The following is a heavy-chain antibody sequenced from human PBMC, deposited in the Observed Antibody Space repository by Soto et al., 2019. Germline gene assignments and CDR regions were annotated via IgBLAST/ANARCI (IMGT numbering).Heavy chain of an antibody. J-gene: IGHJ5*02. Sequence: QVQLQESGPGLVKPSGTLSLTCAVSGDSVSSPYYWCWVRQPPGKGLEWIGEVFHTGTTSYNPSLRXXVTISMDKSINQFSLDLSSVNAADPAVYYCARSAGWYAIHAWGPGTLVIVSS. V-gene: IGHV4-4*02. D-gene: IGHD6-19*01. CDR1: GDSVSSPYY. CDR2: VFHTGTT. CDR3: ARSAGWYAIHA.